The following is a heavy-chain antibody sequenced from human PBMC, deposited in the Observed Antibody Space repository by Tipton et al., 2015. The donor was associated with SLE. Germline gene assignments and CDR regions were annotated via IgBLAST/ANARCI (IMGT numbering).Heavy chain of an antibody. V-gene: IGHV4-34*01. Sequence: TLSLTCAVYGGSFSGYYWSWIRQPPGKGLEWIGEINHSGSTNYNPSLKSRVTISVDTSKNQFSLKPSSVTAAATAVYYCAGGGGSYGSVTYYPMNVRGQGTTVTVTS. J-gene: IGHJ6*02. CDR3: AGGGGSYGSVTYYPMNV. CDR1: GGSFSGYY. CDR2: INHSGST. D-gene: IGHD3-10*01.